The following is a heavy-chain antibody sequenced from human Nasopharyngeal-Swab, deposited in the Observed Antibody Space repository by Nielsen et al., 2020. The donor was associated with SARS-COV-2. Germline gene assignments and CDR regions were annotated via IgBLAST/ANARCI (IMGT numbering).Heavy chain of an antibody. Sequence: GGSLRPSFAPSGFTSSSYAMHWVRQAPGKGLEWVAVISYDGSNKYYADSVKGRFTISRDNSKNTLYLQMNSLRAEDTAVYYCARPLTGYYYFDYWGQGTLVTVSS. D-gene: IGHD3-9*01. CDR3: ARPLTGYYYFDY. J-gene: IGHJ4*02. CDR1: GFTSSSYA. V-gene: IGHV3-30*04. CDR2: ISYDGSNK.